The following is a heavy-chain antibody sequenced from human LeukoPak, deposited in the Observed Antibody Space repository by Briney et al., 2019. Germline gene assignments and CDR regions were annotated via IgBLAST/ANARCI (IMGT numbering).Heavy chain of an antibody. J-gene: IGHJ4*02. Sequence: GGSLRLSCVVSGFTFSSYWMSWVRQAPGRGLEWVANIKRDGGEKYYVDSVKGRFTISRDNAKKSLYLQMNSLRAEDTAVYYCAREGHSGDYFDYWGQGTLVTVSS. CDR1: GFTFSSYW. CDR2: IKRDGGEK. CDR3: AREGHSGDYFDY. D-gene: IGHD2-21*01. V-gene: IGHV3-7*05.